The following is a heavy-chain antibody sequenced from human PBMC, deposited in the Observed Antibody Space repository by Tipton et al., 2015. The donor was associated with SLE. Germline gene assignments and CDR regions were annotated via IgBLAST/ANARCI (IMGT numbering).Heavy chain of an antibody. D-gene: IGHD2-8*01. CDR2: INTDGSSV. CDR3: ARDLYSAADV. CDR1: GFTFSSYW. J-gene: IGHJ3*01. V-gene: IGHV3-74*03. Sequence: SLRLSCAVSGFTFSSYWIHWVCQPPGKGLVWVSRINTDGSSVTYADSVKGRFTVSRDNAKNTLYLQMNSLRAEDTAMYYCARDLYSAADVWGQGTMVTVSS.